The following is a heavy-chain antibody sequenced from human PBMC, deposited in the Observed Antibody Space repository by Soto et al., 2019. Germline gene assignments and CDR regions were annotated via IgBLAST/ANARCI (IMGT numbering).Heavy chain of an antibody. Sequence: EVQLVESGGGLVKPGGSLRLSCAASGFTFNSPCMHWVRQAPGKGLEWVSSISSRSTYIYYIDSVKGRFTISRDNAKNAVDQQTNCLRAKDTAVYYCVIDPTGVAGGIYYMDVWGKGTTVTVSS. J-gene: IGHJ6*03. V-gene: IGHV3-21*01. D-gene: IGHD7-27*01. CDR2: ISSRSTYI. CDR3: VIDPTGVAGGIYYMDV. CDR1: GFTFNSPC.